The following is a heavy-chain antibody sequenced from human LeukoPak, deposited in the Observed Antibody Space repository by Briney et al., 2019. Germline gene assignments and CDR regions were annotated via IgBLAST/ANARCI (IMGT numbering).Heavy chain of an antibody. CDR3: ARHGSGSYGY. J-gene: IGHJ4*02. V-gene: IGHV4-59*08. Sequence: SETLSLTCTVSGGSISNYYWSWIRQPPGKGLEWIGYIYYSGSTSYNPSLKSRVTISVDTSKNQFSLKLSSVTAADTAVYYCARHGSGSYGYWGQGTLVTVSS. D-gene: IGHD3-10*01. CDR2: IYYSGST. CDR1: GGSISNYY.